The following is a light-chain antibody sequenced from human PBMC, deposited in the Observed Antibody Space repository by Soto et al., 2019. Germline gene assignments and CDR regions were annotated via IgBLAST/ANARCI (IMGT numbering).Light chain of an antibody. CDR1: KLGDKY. Sequence: SYELTQPPSVSVSPGQTASITCSGDKLGDKYACWYHQKPGQSPVLVIYHDSKRPSGIPERFSGSNSGNTATLTISGTQALDEADYYYQAWDSNTVVFGGGTKLTVL. CDR3: QAWDSNTVV. J-gene: IGLJ2*01. CDR2: HDS. V-gene: IGLV3-1*01.